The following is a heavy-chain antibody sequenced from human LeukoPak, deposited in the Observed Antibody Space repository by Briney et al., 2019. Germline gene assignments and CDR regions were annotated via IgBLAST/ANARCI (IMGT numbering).Heavy chain of an antibody. J-gene: IGHJ4*02. D-gene: IGHD6-6*01. V-gene: IGHV3-7*01. CDR2: IKQDGSEK. CDR3: ARAARQRGGYFDY. Sequence: GGSLRLSCAASGFTFSSYWMSWVRQAPGKGLEWVANIKQDGSEKYYADSVKGRFTISRDNAKNSLYLQMNSLRAEDTAVYYCARAARQRGGYFDYWGQGTLVTVSS. CDR1: GFTFSSYW.